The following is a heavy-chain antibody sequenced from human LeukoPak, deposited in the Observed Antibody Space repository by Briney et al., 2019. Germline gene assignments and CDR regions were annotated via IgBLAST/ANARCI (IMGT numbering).Heavy chain of an antibody. CDR2: IIPIFGIA. CDR3: AREMAPAVADENWFDP. J-gene: IGHJ5*02. D-gene: IGHD6-19*01. V-gene: IGHV1-69*10. Sequence: VKVSCKASGGTFSSYTISWVRQAPGQGLEWMGRIIPIFGIANYAQKFQGRVTITADKSTSTAYMELSSLRSEDTAAYYCAREMAPAVADENWFDPWGQGTLVTVSS. CDR1: GGTFSSYT.